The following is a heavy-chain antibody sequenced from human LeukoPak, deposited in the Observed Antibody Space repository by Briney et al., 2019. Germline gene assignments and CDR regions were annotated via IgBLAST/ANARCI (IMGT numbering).Heavy chain of an antibody. Sequence: GESLKISCKGSGYSFTSYWIGWVRQMPGKGLEWMGIIYPGDSDTRYSPSFQGQVTISADKSISTAYLQWSSLKASDTAMYYCARFSGSYYSGPNWFDPWGQGTPVTVSS. V-gene: IGHV5-51*01. CDR3: ARFSGSYYSGPNWFDP. CDR2: IYPGDSDT. CDR1: GYSFTSYW. J-gene: IGHJ5*02. D-gene: IGHD1-26*01.